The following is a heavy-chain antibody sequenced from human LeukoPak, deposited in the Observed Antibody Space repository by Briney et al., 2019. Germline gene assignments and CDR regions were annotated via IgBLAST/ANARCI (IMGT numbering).Heavy chain of an antibody. CDR1: GFTFSSYS. CDR3: ARDRSYVGFDY. D-gene: IGHD4-23*01. J-gene: IGHJ4*02. V-gene: IGHV3-21*01. Sequence: GGSLRLSCAASGFTFSSYSMNWVRQAPGKGLEWVASIISISSHIYYADSVKGRFTISRDNAKNSLYLQMNSLRAEDTAVYYCARDRSYVGFDYWGQGTLVTVSS. CDR2: IISISSHI.